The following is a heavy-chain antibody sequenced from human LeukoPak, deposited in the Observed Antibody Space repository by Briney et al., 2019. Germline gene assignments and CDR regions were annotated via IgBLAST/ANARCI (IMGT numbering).Heavy chain of an antibody. D-gene: IGHD3-10*01. V-gene: IGHV3-74*01. Sequence: GRSLRLSCAASGFTFSSYGMHWVRQAPGKGLVWVSRINTDGSSTSYADSVKGRFTISRDNAKNTLYLQMNSLRAEDTAVYYCARAGGFGYYFDYWGQGTLVTVSS. CDR1: GFTFSSYG. CDR2: INTDGSST. CDR3: ARAGGFGYYFDY. J-gene: IGHJ4*02.